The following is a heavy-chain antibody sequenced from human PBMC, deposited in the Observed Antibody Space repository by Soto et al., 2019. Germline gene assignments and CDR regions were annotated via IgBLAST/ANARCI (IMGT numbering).Heavy chain of an antibody. J-gene: IGHJ6*02. CDR3: ARGFDLQYGLDV. CDR1: GFTLSTYS. D-gene: IGHD3-10*01. Sequence: GGSLRLSCAASGFTLSTYSLNWVRQAPGKGLEWLSYTSGSSHIIYYADSVKGRFTISRDNAKNSLYLQMNSLRDEDTAVYFCARGFDLQYGLDVWGQGTTVTVSS. CDR2: TSGSSHII. V-gene: IGHV3-48*02.